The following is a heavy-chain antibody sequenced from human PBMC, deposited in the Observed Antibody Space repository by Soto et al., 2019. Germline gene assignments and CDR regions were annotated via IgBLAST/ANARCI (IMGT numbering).Heavy chain of an antibody. V-gene: IGHV3-23*01. J-gene: IGHJ4*02. CDR1: GFTFSNYA. Sequence: GALRLSCAASGFTFSNYAMSWVRQAPGKGLEWVSGISGSGGSTSYAGSVKGRFTISRDNSKHTLFLQMNSLRAEDTAVYYCAQSPPGGSGWFHYFDYWGQGTLVTVSS. CDR3: AQSPPGGSGWFHYFDY. CDR2: ISGSGGST. D-gene: IGHD6-19*01.